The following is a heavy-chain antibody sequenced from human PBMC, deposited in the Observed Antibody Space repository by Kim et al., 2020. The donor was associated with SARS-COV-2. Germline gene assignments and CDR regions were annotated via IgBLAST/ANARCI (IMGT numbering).Heavy chain of an antibody. Sequence: GGSLRLSCAASGFSSGTYAFSSYAMNWVRQAPGKGLEWVSGLSGSGGNTYYADSVRGRFTVSRDNSKNTLYLQMNSLRTEDTAVYYCAKDTVGWVGNAFDIWGQGTMVTVSS. V-gene: IGHV3-23*01. J-gene: IGHJ3*02. CDR2: LSGSGGNT. CDR1: GFSSGTYAFSSYA. CDR3: AKDTVGWVGNAFDI. D-gene: IGHD1-26*01.